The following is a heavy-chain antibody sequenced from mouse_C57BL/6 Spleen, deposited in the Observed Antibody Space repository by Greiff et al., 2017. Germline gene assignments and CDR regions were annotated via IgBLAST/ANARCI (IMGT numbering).Heavy chain of an antibody. J-gene: IGHJ2*01. D-gene: IGHD1-1*01. Sequence: QVQLQQPGAELVRPGSSVKLSCKASGYTFTSYWMHWVKQRPIQGLEWIGNIDPSDSETHYNQKFKDKATLTVDKSSSTAYMQLSSLTSEDSAVYYCARGYGSSYGFDYWGQGTTLTVSS. CDR3: ARGYGSSYGFDY. CDR1: GYTFTSYW. V-gene: IGHV1-52*01. CDR2: IDPSDSET.